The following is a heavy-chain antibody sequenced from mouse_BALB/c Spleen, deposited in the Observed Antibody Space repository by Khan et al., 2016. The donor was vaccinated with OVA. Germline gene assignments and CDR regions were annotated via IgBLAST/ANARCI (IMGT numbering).Heavy chain of an antibody. CDR3: ARRGLRWDFDY. Sequence: VQLQESGAELAKPGASVKMSCKASGYTFINYWILWVKQRPGQGLEWIGYINPSTGYTEYNQNFKDKATLTADKSSSTAYMQLSSLTSEEYAVDYCARRGLRWDFDYWGQGTTLTVSS. J-gene: IGHJ2*01. D-gene: IGHD1-1*01. V-gene: IGHV1-7*01. CDR1: GYTFINYW. CDR2: INPSTGYT.